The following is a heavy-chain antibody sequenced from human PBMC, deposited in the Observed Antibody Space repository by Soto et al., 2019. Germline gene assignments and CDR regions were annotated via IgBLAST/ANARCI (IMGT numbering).Heavy chain of an antibody. CDR1: GGSINSGGYS. Sequence: QLQLQESGSGLVKPSQTLSLTCTVSGGSINSGGYSWIWIRQPPGKGLAWIGYIYHTGNTFYNPSLQXRITLSXXQSKNQFSLSLGSVTAADTAMYYCARVERTLSTPFAYGMDVWGQGTTVTVSS. V-gene: IGHV4-30-2*01. CDR3: ARVERTLSTPFAYGMDV. CDR2: IYHTGNT. J-gene: IGHJ6*02. D-gene: IGHD2-2*01.